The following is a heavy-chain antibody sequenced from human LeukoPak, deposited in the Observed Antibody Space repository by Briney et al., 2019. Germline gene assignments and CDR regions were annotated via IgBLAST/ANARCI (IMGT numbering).Heavy chain of an antibody. CDR1: GFTFSSYA. CDR3: ARGDYYDILTGYYGY. D-gene: IGHD3-9*01. J-gene: IGHJ4*02. V-gene: IGHV3-23*01. Sequence: GGSLRLSCAASGFTFSSYAMSWVRQAPGKGLEWVSAISGSGGSTYYADSVKGRFTISRDNSKNTLYLQMNSLRAADTAVYYCARGDYYDILTGYYGYWGQGTLVTVSS. CDR2: ISGSGGST.